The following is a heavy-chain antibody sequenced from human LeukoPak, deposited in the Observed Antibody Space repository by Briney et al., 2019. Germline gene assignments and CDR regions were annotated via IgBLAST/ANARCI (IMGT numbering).Heavy chain of an antibody. CDR3: ARDLREQWLVD. CDR1: GFTFGSYS. J-gene: IGHJ4*02. CDR2: ISSSSSTI. Sequence: GGSLRLSCAASGFTFGSYSMNWVRQAPGKGLEWISYISSSSSTIYYADSVKGRFTISRDNAKNSLYLQMNSLRAEDTAVYYCARDLREQWLVDWGQGTLVTVSS. V-gene: IGHV3-48*01. D-gene: IGHD6-19*01.